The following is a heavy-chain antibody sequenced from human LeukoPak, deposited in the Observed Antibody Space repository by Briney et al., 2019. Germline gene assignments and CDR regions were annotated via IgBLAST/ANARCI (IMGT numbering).Heavy chain of an antibody. CDR1: GGSFSGYY. J-gene: IGHJ2*01. V-gene: IGHV4-34*01. CDR2: INHSGST. Sequence: SSETLSLTCAVYGGSFSGYYWSWIRQPPGKGLEWIGEINHSGSTNYNPSLKSRVTISVDTSKNQFSLKLSSVTAADTAVYYCARGPYDWYFDLWGRGTLVTVSS. D-gene: IGHD2-21*01. CDR3: ARGPYDWYFDL.